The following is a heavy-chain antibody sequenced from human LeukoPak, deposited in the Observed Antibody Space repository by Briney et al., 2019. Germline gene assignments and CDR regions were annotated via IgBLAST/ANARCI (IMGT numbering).Heavy chain of an antibody. D-gene: IGHD6-13*01. CDR3: ARDRGIAAAGTPYYYYYYYMDV. V-gene: IGHV3-23*01. CDR2: ISGSGGST. J-gene: IGHJ6*03. Sequence: PGGSLRLSCAASGFTFSSYAMSWVRQAPGKGLEWVSAISGSGGSTYYADSVKGRFTISRDNAKNSLYLQMNSLRAEDTAVYYCARDRGIAAAGTPYYYYYYYMDVWGKGTTVTISS. CDR1: GFTFSSYA.